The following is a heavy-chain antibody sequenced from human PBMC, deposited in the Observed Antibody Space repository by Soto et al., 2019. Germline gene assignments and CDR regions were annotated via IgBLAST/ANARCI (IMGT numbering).Heavy chain of an antibody. CDR1: GYSFTSYW. CDR2: IYPGDSDT. V-gene: IGHV5-51*01. CDR3: ARLSIVVVPAAMEGGYYYYYMDV. J-gene: IGHJ6*03. Sequence: GESLKISCKGSGYSFTSYWIGWVRQMPGKGLEWMGIIYPGDSDTRYSPSFQGQVTISADKSISNAYLQWSSLKASDTAIYYCARLSIVVVPAAMEGGYYYYYMDVWGKGTTVTVSS. D-gene: IGHD2-2*01.